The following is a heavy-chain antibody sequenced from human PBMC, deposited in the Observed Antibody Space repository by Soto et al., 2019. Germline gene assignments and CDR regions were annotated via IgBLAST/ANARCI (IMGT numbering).Heavy chain of an antibody. CDR2: INPSGGST. D-gene: IGHD4-17*01. Sequence: QVQLVQSGAEVKKPGASVKVSCKASGYTFTSYYMHWVRQAPGQGLEWMGIINPSGGSTSYAQKFQGRVTMTRATSTSTVYMELSSLRSEDTAVYYCATTPSTRAVFDYWGQGTLVTVSS. J-gene: IGHJ4*02. CDR3: ATTPSTRAVFDY. V-gene: IGHV1-46*01. CDR1: GYTFTSYY.